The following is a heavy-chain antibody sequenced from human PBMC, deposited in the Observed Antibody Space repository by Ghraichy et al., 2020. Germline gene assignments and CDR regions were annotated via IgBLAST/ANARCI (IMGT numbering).Heavy chain of an antibody. D-gene: IGHD1-26*01. CDR3: ARGRSRVFTASTCGLGRSCDT. J-gene: IGHJ5*02. Sequence: SETLSLTCDVSGASFSDYDYWTWVRQPPGKGLGWLAEVHHSGRTNYTPSLKSRVTISLDTSKKQFSLKLNSVTGADTALYFCARGRSRVFTASTCGLGRSCDTCGQGTLVTVSS. CDR2: VHHSGRT. V-gene: IGHV4-34*01. CDR1: GASFSDYDY.